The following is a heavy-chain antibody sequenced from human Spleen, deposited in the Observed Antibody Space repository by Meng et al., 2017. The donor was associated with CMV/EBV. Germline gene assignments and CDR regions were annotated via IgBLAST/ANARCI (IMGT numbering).Heavy chain of an antibody. V-gene: IGHV3-9*01. J-gene: IGHJ6*02. Sequence: SLKISCAASGFTFDDYAMHWVRQVPGKGLEWVSGITWNGGTRGYGDSVKGRFTISRDNAKNSLYLQMNSLRAEDTALYYCARVSYGSGSYYYGMDVWGQGTTVTVSS. CDR1: GFTFDDYA. CDR2: ITWNGGTR. CDR3: ARVSYGSGSYYYGMDV. D-gene: IGHD3-10*01.